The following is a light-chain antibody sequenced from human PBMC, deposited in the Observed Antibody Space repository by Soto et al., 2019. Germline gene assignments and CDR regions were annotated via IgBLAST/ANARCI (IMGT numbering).Light chain of an antibody. CDR2: EAS. CDR1: QSVSSY. CDR3: QQRSNWPLT. V-gene: IGKV3-11*01. J-gene: IGKJ4*01. Sequence: EIVLTQSPATLSLSPGERATLSCRASQSVSSYLAWYQQKTGQAPRLLIYEASHRATGIPARFSGSGSGTDFTLTISSLEPEDFAVYYCQQRSNWPLTFGGGTNVEIK.